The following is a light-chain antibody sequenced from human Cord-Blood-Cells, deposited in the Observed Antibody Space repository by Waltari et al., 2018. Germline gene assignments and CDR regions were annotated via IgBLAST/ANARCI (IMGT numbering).Light chain of an antibody. J-gene: IGLJ3*02. CDR2: RNK. CDR3: AAWDDSLSGRV. CDR1: SSNIGSNY. V-gene: IGLV1-47*01. Sequence: QSVLTQPPSSSWTPGQRVTISCSGSSSNIGSNYVYWYQQLPGTAPKLLIYRNKQRPSGVPARFSGSKSGNSASLAISGLRSEDEADYYCAAWDDSLSGRVFGGGTKLTVL.